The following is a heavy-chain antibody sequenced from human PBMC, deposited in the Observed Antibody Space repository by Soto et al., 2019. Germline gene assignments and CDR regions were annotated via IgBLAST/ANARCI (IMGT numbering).Heavy chain of an antibody. CDR2: ISSSSSYI. V-gene: IGHV3-21*01. Sequence: EVQLVESGGGLVKPGGSLRLSCAASGCTFSSYSMNWVRQAPGKGLEWVSSISSSSSYIYYADSVKGRFTISRDNAKNSLYLQMNSLRAEDTAVYYCARVGAPYYYGMDVWGQGTTVTVSS. CDR1: GCTFSSYS. CDR3: ARVGAPYYYGMDV. J-gene: IGHJ6*02.